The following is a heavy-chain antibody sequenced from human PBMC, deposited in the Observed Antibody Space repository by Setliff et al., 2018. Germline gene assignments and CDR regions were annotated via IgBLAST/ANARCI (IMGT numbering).Heavy chain of an antibody. V-gene: IGHV3-15*01. CDR3: TTDSMFYFDSSGYHVLDY. J-gene: IGHJ4*02. D-gene: IGHD3-22*01. CDR2: IKSKTDGGTI. Sequence: PGGSLRLSCAASGFTFSKAWMSWVRQAPGRGLEWVGRIKSKTDGGTIDYAAPVKVRLTISRDDSKTTLYLQVNSLRSEDTAVYYCTTDSMFYFDSSGYHVLDYWGQGTLVTVSS. CDR1: GFTFSKAW.